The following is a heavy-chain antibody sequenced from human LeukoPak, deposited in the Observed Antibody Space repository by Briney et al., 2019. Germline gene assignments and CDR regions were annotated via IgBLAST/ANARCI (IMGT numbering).Heavy chain of an antibody. CDR3: TRDRGTYNWFDP. Sequence: QSGVSLRLSCAASGFSFSGSSVHWVRQSSGRGREWVGLIDKKDNLYATAYAESVRGRFTISRDDSKDTAFLHMDSLKTEDTALYYCTRDRGTYNWFDPWGQGTLVTVSS. J-gene: IGHJ5*02. CDR1: GFSFSGSS. CDR2: IDKKDNLYAT. V-gene: IGHV3-73*01. D-gene: IGHD2-15*01.